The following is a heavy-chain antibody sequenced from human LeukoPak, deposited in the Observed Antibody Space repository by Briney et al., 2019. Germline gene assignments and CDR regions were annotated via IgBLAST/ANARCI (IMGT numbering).Heavy chain of an antibody. CDR2: IYYTGAS. D-gene: IGHD2-21*02. CDR3: ARHGDFGGYYAMDV. J-gene: IGHJ6*02. Sequence: SSETLSLTCTVSGGSISSSGYYWGWIRQPPGRGLEWIATIYYTGASYYNPSLKSRVTISLDTSKNQFSLELTSVTAADTAIYYCARHGDFGGYYAMDVWGQGTTVTVSS. V-gene: IGHV4-39*01. CDR1: GGSISSSGYY.